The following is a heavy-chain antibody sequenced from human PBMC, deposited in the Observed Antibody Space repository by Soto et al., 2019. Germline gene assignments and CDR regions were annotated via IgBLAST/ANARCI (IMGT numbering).Heavy chain of an antibody. J-gene: IGHJ4*02. Sequence: GGSLRLSCAASGFTFSSYAMSWVRQAPGKGLEWVSAISGSGGSTYYADSVKGRFTISRDNSKNTLYLQMNSLRAEDTAVYYCAKDGVVVVVAATVPLFDYWGQGTLVTVSS. CDR3: AKDGVVVVVAATVPLFDY. D-gene: IGHD2-15*01. CDR1: GFTFSSYA. V-gene: IGHV3-23*01. CDR2: ISGSGGST.